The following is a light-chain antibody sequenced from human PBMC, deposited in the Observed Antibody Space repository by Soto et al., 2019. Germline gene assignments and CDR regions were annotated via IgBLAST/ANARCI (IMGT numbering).Light chain of an antibody. V-gene: IGKV1-5*03. Sequence: DIHMPKSRSTLSGSVGDRSTLTWRASQSISSWMAWYQHKPGKAPKLLIYKASSLESGVSPRFSGSGSGTEFTLTISSLQPDDFATYYCQQYKTFPTFGQGTKVDIK. CDR1: QSISSW. CDR3: QQYKTFPT. CDR2: KAS. J-gene: IGKJ1*01.